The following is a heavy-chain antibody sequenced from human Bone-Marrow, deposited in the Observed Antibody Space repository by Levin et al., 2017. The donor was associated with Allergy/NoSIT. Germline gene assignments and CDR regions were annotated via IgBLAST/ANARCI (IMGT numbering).Heavy chain of an antibody. CDR3: ARTYCGSDCYGYYQH. Sequence: PGGSLRLSCAASGFTFSTYWMHWVRQAPGEGLVWVSRINNDGSRTTYADSVKGRFTISRDNAQNTLYLQMNSLRAEDTAVYYCARTYCGSDCYGYYQHWGQGTLVTVSS. V-gene: IGHV3-74*01. CDR1: GFTFSTYW. CDR2: INNDGSRT. D-gene: IGHD2-21*02. J-gene: IGHJ1*01.